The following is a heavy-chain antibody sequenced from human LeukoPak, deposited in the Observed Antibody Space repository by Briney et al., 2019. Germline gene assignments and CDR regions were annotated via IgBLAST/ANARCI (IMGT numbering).Heavy chain of an antibody. CDR2: VYFRGST. Sequence: SKTLSLTCTVSGGSISSSSYYWGWIRQPPGKGLEWIGNVYFRGSTYYNPSLKSRVTISVDTSKNQFSLKLNSVTAADTAVYYCARHVRASGSGSYAFDIWGQGTMVTVSS. CDR1: GGSISSSSYY. J-gene: IGHJ3*02. D-gene: IGHD3-10*01. CDR3: ARHVRASGSGSYAFDI. V-gene: IGHV4-39*01.